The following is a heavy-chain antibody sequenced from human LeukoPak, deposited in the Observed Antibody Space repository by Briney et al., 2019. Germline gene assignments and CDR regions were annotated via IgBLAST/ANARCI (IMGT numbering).Heavy chain of an antibody. Sequence: ASVKVSCKASGYTFTSYYMHWVRQAPGQGLEWMGIINPSGGSTSYAQKFQGRVTMTRDTSTSTVYMELSSLRSEDTAVYYCARDGRDIVVVPAASYYFDYWGQGTLVTVSS. CDR1: GYTFTSYY. D-gene: IGHD2-2*01. CDR2: INPSGGST. CDR3: ARDGRDIVVVPAASYYFDY. J-gene: IGHJ4*02. V-gene: IGHV1-46*01.